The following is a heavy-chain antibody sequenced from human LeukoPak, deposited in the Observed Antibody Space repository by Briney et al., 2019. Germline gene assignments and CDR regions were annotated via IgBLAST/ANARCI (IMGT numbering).Heavy chain of an antibody. CDR3: ARDRSGYFDFDY. CDR1: GGSISSHY. CDR2: IYYSGST. J-gene: IGHJ4*02. V-gene: IGHV4-59*06. Sequence: PSETLSLTCTVSGGSISSHYWSWIRQHPGKGLEWIAYIYYSGSTYYNPSLKSRVIMSVDTSKNQFSLRLTSVTAADTAIYYCARDRSGYFDFDYWGQGTLVTVSS. D-gene: IGHD3-3*01.